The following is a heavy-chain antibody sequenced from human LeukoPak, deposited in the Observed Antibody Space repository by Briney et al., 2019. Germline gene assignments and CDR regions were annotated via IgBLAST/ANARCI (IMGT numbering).Heavy chain of an antibody. V-gene: IGHV4-39*01. D-gene: IGHD2-2*01. J-gene: IGHJ4*02. CDR3: ARQRRYCSSTSCYAFEY. CDR1: GGSISSSSYY. Sequence: SSETLSLTCTVSGGSISSSSYYWGWIRQPPGKGLEWIGSIYYSGSTYYNPSLKSRVTISVDTSKNQFSLKLSSVTAADTAVYYCARQRRYCSSTSCYAFEYWGQGTLVTVSS. CDR2: IYYSGST.